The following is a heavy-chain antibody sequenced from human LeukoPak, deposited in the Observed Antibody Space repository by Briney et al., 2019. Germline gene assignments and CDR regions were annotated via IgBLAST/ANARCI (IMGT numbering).Heavy chain of an antibody. CDR1: GFSFSSYW. J-gene: IGHJ4*02. Sequence: GGSLRLSCAASGFSFSSYWLSWVRQAPGKGLEWVANIEQDGNEIYYVESVKGRFTISRDNAKSSLHLQMNSLRADDTAVYYCARIRAGGVDYWGQGTLVTVSS. CDR2: IEQDGNEI. V-gene: IGHV3-7*05. D-gene: IGHD3-16*01. CDR3: ARIRAGGVDY.